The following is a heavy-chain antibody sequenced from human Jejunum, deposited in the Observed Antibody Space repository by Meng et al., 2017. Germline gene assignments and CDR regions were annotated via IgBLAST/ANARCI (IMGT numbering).Heavy chain of an antibody. D-gene: IGHD1-26*01. Sequence: QIQLQQSVPGLVKPSQTLSRTCAIPGDSVYSNSAGWNWIRQSPSRGLEWLGRTYYRSKWYIDYAVSVKSRITINPDTSKNQFSLHLNSVTPEDTAVYYCAGGGLVRSTRGYFDYWGQGTLVTVSS. CDR1: GDSVYSNSAG. J-gene: IGHJ4*02. CDR3: AGGGLVRSTRGYFDY. CDR2: TYYRSKWYI. V-gene: IGHV6-1*01.